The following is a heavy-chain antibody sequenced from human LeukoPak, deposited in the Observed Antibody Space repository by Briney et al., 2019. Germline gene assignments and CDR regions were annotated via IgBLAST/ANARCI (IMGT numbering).Heavy chain of an antibody. V-gene: IGHV3-23*01. D-gene: IGHD2-21*02. CDR1: GFTFSSYA. CDR2: ISSSGANT. CDR3: AKRDRPCSGDCSAPYYFDY. Sequence: GGSLRLSCAVSGFTFSSYAMSWVRQAPGKGLEWVSSISSSGANTYYADSVKGRFTISRDNSKNTLHLQMSSLRVEDTAVYYCAKRDRPCSGDCSAPYYFDYWGQGTLVTVSS. J-gene: IGHJ4*02.